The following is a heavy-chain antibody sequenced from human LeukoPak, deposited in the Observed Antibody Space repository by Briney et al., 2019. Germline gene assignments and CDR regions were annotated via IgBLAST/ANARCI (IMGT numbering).Heavy chain of an antibody. Sequence: SETLLQSCPIHGHCIISSLWTTIPQQPAKGVEWIGYSSYRGSTNYNPSLKSRVTISVDTSKNQFSLKLSSVTAADTAVYYCARVARWELGEVDYWGQGTLVTVSS. D-gene: IGHD1-26*01. CDR3: ARVARWELGEVDY. CDR2: SSYRGST. CDR1: GHCIISSL. J-gene: IGHJ4*02. V-gene: IGHV4-59*01.